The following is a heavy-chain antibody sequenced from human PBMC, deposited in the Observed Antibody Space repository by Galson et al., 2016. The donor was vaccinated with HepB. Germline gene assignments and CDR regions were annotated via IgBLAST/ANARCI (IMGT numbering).Heavy chain of an antibody. J-gene: IGHJ6*02. CDR2: ICFDGSKK. Sequence: SLRLSCAASGFIFSSYGMHWVRQSPGKGLESVAFICFDGSKKYYADSVQGRVSISRDNSKNMVFLQIDNLRAEDTAVYYCARQYSSSSFYYGMDVWGQGTTVTVSS. CDR1: GFIFSSYG. D-gene: IGHD6-6*01. CDR3: ARQYSSSSFYYGMDV. V-gene: IGHV3-33*01.